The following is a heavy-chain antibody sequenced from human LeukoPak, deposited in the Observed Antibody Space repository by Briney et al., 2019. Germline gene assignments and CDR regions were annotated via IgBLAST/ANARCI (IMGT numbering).Heavy chain of an antibody. V-gene: IGHV3-74*01. CDR1: GFTFSTYW. Sequence: GGSLRLSCAASGFTFSTYWMHWVRRAPGKGLVWVSRIDHDGINTYYADSVKGRFTISRDNAKNTLYLRMNSLRAEDTAVYYCARDYEGGYYDSSGYYYYFDYWGQGTLVTVSS. D-gene: IGHD3-22*01. J-gene: IGHJ4*02. CDR2: IDHDGINT. CDR3: ARDYEGGYYDSSGYYYYFDY.